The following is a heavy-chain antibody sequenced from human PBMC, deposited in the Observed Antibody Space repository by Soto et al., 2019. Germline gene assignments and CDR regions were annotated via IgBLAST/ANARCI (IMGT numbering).Heavy chain of an antibody. CDR1: GGTFSNYP. CDR3: ARGNHRWLQLWYFDL. D-gene: IGHD5-12*01. V-gene: IGHV1-69*05. Sequence: QVQLVQSGAEVKKPGSSVKVSCKASGGTFSNYPISWVRQAPGQGLEWMGGIIPIFGTVNYAQKFQGRLTXTXXXSXXTAYMELSSLRSEDTAVYYCARGNHRWLQLWYFDLWGRGTLVTVSS. J-gene: IGHJ2*01. CDR2: IIPIFGTV.